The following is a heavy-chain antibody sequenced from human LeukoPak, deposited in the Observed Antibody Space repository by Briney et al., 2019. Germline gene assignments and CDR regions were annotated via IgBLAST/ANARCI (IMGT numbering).Heavy chain of an antibody. V-gene: IGHV3-74*01. CDR3: ARDLHYYDSSGQPTAFDI. CDR1: GFSFSGYS. D-gene: IGHD3-22*01. J-gene: IGHJ3*02. CDR2: INIDGSRT. Sequence: PGGSLRLSCAASGFSFSGYSMHWVRQAPGKGLVWVSLINIDGSRTTYADSVKGRFTISRDNAKNTLYLQMNSLRAEDTAVYYCARDLHYYDSSGQPTAFDIWGQGTMVTVSS.